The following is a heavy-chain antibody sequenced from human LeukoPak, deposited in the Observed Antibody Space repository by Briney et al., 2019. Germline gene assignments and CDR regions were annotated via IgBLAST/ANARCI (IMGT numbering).Heavy chain of an antibody. CDR2: IKQDGSEK. D-gene: IGHD3-22*01. J-gene: IGHJ4*02. CDR1: GFTFSSYW. V-gene: IGHV3-7*03. CDR3: ARIGISGYLPLDY. Sequence: GGSLRLSCAASGFTFSSYWMSWVRQAPGKGLGWVANIKQDGSEKYYVDSVKGRFTISRDNAKNSLYLQMNSLRAEDTAVYYCARIGISGYLPLDYWGQGTLVTVSS.